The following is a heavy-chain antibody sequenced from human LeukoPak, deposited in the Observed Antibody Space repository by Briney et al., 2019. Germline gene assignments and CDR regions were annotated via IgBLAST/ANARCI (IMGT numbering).Heavy chain of an antibody. D-gene: IGHD3-10*01. V-gene: IGHV4-34*01. CDR1: GGSFSGYY. Sequence: PSETLSLTCAVYGGSFSGYYWSWIGQPPGKGLEWIGEINHSGSTNYNPSLKSRVTISVDTSKNQFSLKLSSVTAADTAVYYCARGKYYYGSGRRGWFDPWGQGTLVTVSS. J-gene: IGHJ5*02. CDR2: INHSGST. CDR3: ARGKYYYGSGRRGWFDP.